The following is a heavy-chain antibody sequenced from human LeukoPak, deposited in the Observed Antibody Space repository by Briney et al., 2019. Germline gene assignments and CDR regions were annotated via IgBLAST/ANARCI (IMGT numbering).Heavy chain of an antibody. D-gene: IGHD3-10*01. CDR3: ARGRLRNMVRGVMDA. J-gene: IGHJ6*02. V-gene: IGHV4-34*01. CDR2: INDSGST. CDR1: GGSFSGYY. Sequence: PAETLSLTCAVHGGSFSGYYWSWIRQPPGQGLEWIGEINDSGSTNYNPSLRSRVTISVDTSKSQFSLKLTSVTAADTAVYYCARGRLRNMVRGVMDAWGQGTTVTVSS.